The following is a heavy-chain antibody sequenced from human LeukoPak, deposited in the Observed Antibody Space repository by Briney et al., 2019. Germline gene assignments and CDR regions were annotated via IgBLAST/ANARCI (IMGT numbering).Heavy chain of an antibody. Sequence: SETLSLTCAVYGGSFRDYYWSWIRQPPGKRLEWIAEINHGGSTKYNPSLKSRVTISVDTSKNQFSLKLSSVTAADTAVYYCARDGGAGAPDYWGQGTLVTVSS. CDR2: INHGGST. CDR1: GGSFRDYY. D-gene: IGHD1-26*01. V-gene: IGHV4-34*01. J-gene: IGHJ4*02. CDR3: ARDGGAGAPDY.